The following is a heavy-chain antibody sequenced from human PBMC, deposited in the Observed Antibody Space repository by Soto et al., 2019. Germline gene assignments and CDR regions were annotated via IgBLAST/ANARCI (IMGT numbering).Heavy chain of an antibody. V-gene: IGHV1-8*01. CDR2: MNPNSGNT. CDR3: ARDLDCSGGSCYSEAAY. D-gene: IGHD2-15*01. CDR1: GYTFTSYD. J-gene: IGHJ1*01. Sequence: ASVKVSCKASGYTFTSYDINRVRQATGQGLEWMGWMNPNSGNTGYAQKFQGRVTMTRNTSISTAYMELSSLRSEDTAVYYCARDLDCSGGSCYSEAAYWGQRTLVPVSS.